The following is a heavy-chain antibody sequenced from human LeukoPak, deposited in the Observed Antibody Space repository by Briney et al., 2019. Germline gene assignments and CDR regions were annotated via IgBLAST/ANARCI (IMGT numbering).Heavy chain of an antibody. CDR2: INWNGGST. CDR3: ARNMLSGSYYFDY. V-gene: IGHV3-20*04. CDR1: GFTFSSYN. J-gene: IGHJ4*02. D-gene: IGHD1-26*01. Sequence: GGSLRLSCAASGFTFSSYNMNWVRQAPGKGLEWVSGINWNGGSTGYADSVKGRFTISRDNAKNSLYLQMNSLRAEDTALYYCARNMLSGSYYFDYWGQGTLVTVSS.